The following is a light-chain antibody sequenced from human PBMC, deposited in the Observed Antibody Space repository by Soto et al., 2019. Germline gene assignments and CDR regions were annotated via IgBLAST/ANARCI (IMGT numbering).Light chain of an antibody. J-gene: IGLJ3*02. CDR2: EGT. CDR1: SSDVGGYNL. Sequence: QSVLTQPASVSGSPGQSITISCTGTSSDVGGYNLVSWYQQHPGKAPKLMIYEGTKRPSGVSNRFSGSKSGNTASLTISGLQAEDEADYYCCSYAATTWVFGGGTQLTVL. CDR3: CSYAATTWV. V-gene: IGLV2-23*01.